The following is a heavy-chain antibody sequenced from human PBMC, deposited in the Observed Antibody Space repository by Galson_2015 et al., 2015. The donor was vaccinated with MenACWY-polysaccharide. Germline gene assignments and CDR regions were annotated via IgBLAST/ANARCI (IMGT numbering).Heavy chain of an antibody. CDR3: ARGVSRIGWLEGNFDY. V-gene: IGHV3-21*01. CDR1: GFTFSTYN. Sequence: SLRLSCAASGFTFSTYNMNWVRQAPGKGLERVSAITRSGTYKYYADSLKGRFTISRDNAKNSLSLQMDSLRAEDTAVYFCARGVSRIGWLEGNFDYWGQGTLVTVSS. CDR2: ITRSGTYK. J-gene: IGHJ4*02. D-gene: IGHD5/OR15-5a*01.